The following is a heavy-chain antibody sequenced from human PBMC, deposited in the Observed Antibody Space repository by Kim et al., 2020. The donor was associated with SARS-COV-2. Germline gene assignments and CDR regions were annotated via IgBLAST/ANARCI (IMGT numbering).Heavy chain of an antibody. CDR1: GYSFTSYW. J-gene: IGHJ6*02. V-gene: IGHV5-10-1*01. D-gene: IGHD3-10*01. CDR2: IDPSDSYT. CDR3: ARGLTMVRGVNGMDV. Sequence: GESLKISCKGSGYSFTSYWISWVRQMPGKGLEWMGRIDPSDSYTNYSPSFQGHVTISADKSISTAYLQWSSLKASDTAMYYCARGLTMVRGVNGMDVWGQGTTVTVSS.